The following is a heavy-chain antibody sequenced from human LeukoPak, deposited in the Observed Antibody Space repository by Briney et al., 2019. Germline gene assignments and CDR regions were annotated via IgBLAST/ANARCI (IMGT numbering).Heavy chain of an antibody. Sequence: GRSLRLSCAASGFTFSSYGMHWVRQAPGKGLEWVAVISYDGSNKYYADSVKGRFTISRDNSKNTLYLQMNSLRAEDTAVYYCAKDGGGWYIPPGSYYYGMDVWGQGTTVTVSS. CDR3: AKDGGGWYIPPGSYYYGMDV. D-gene: IGHD6-19*01. CDR2: ISYDGSNK. V-gene: IGHV3-30*18. CDR1: GFTFSSYG. J-gene: IGHJ6*02.